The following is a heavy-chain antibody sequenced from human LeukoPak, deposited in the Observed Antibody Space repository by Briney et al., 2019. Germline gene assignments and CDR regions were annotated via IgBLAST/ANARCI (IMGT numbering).Heavy chain of an antibody. V-gene: IGHV4-39*01. Sequence: SETLSLTCTVSGVSIRSSTYYWGWIRQPPGKGLDWIGNVYYSRSTYYNPSLKSRVTISVDTSKNQISLKLNSVTAADTAVYYCARQAISGYDPPPFDSWGQGTLVTVSS. D-gene: IGHD5-12*01. CDR3: ARQAISGYDPPPFDS. CDR1: GVSIRSSTYY. J-gene: IGHJ4*02. CDR2: VYYSRST.